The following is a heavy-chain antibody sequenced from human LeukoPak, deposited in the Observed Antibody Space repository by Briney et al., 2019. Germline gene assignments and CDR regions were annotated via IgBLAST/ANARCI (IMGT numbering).Heavy chain of an antibody. J-gene: IGHJ3*01. D-gene: IGHD6-19*01. CDR3: ARHIPVSYDAFDL. CDR2: IYHSGST. Sequence: KSSETLSLTCAVSGGSISSGGYSWSWIRQPPGKGLEWIGYIYHSGSTYYNPSLKSRVTISVDRSKNQFSLRLTSVTAADTAVYYCARHIPVSYDAFDLWGRGTTVTVSS. CDR1: GGSISSGGYS. V-gene: IGHV4-30-2*01.